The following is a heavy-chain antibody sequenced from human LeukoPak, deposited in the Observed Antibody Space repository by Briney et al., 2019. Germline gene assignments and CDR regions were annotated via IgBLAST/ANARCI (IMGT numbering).Heavy chain of an antibody. V-gene: IGHV6-1*01. CDR1: GDSVSSNSVA. CDR2: TYYTSKWSS. D-gene: IGHD2-2*02. Sequence: SQTLSLTCAISGDSVSSNSVAWNWIRQSPSRGLECLGRTYYTSKWSSDYAVSVKSRITITPDTSKNQFSLQLTSVSPEDTAVYYCARGYLKPGFDHWGQGSLVTVSS. J-gene: IGHJ5*02. CDR3: ARGYLKPGFDH.